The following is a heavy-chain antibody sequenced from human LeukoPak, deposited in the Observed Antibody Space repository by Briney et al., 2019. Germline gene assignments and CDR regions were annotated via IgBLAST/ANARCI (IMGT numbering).Heavy chain of an antibody. J-gene: IGHJ4*02. CDR3: ARDSTYYYDWGSSGPHYFDY. CDR1: GFTFSSYA. CDR2: ISYHVDIT. D-gene: IGHD3-10*01. V-gene: IGHV3-30*01. Sequence: GGSLRLSCAASGFTFSSYAMHWVRQAPGKGLEWVAVISYHVDITYYADSVKGGFTISRDNSKPTLLLQLNSLRAEDAAVYYCARDSTYYYDWGSSGPHYFDYWGQGTLVTVSS.